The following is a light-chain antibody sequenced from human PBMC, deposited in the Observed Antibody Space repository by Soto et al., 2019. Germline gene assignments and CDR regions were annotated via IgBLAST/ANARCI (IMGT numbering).Light chain of an antibody. CDR3: QHYNNLWG. V-gene: IGKV3-15*01. Sequence: EIVMTQSPATLSVSPGERVTLSCRASQSVRNNLAWYQKKPGQVPRVLIYGASTRAIGIPDRFSGSGSGTEFTLTISSLQSEDFAVYYCQHYNNLWGFGGGTKVEMK. CDR1: QSVRNN. CDR2: GAS. J-gene: IGKJ4*01.